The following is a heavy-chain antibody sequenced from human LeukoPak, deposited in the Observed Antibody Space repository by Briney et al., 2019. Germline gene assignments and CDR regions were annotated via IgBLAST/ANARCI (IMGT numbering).Heavy chain of an antibody. CDR1: GFTFSSYA. J-gene: IGHJ4*02. CDR3: ARELAGHYYGSGSSFDY. CDR2: IWYDGSNK. V-gene: IGHV3-33*08. Sequence: PGGSLRLSCAASGFTFSSYAMSWVRQAPGKGPEWVALIWYDGSNKYYGDSVKGRFTIFRDNAKNSLYLQMNSLRAEDTAVYYCARELAGHYYGSGSSFDYWGQGTLVTVSS. D-gene: IGHD3-10*01.